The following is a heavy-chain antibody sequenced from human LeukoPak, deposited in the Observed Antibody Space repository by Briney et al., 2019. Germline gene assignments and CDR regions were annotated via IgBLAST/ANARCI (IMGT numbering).Heavy chain of an antibody. J-gene: IGHJ4*02. CDR3: ARGRVEMATIGLFDY. V-gene: IGHV3-11*01. Sequence: GGSLRLSCAASGFTFSDYYMSCIRQAPGKGLEWVSYISSSGSTIYYADSVKGRFTISRDNAKNSLYLQMNSLRAEDTAVYYCARGRVEMATIGLFDYWGQGTLVTVSS. CDR1: GFTFSDYY. D-gene: IGHD5-24*01. CDR2: ISSSGSTI.